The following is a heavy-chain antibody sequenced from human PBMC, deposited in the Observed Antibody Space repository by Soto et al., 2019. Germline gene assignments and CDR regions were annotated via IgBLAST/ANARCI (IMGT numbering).Heavy chain of an antibody. CDR2: IRSKAYGGTT. D-gene: IGHD2-15*01. J-gene: IGHJ4*02. CDR1: GFTFGDYA. V-gene: IGHV3-49*03. CDR3: TRDPATGGSCLDY. Sequence: PGGSLRLSCTASGFTFGDYAMSWFRQAPGKGLEWVGFIRSKAYGGTTEYAASVRGRFTISRDDSKSIAYLQMNSLKTEDTAVYYCTRDPATGGSCLDYWGQGTLVTFSS.